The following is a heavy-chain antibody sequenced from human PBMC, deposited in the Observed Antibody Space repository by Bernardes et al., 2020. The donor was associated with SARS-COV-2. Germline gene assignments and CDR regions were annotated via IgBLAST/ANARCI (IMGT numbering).Heavy chain of an antibody. J-gene: IGHJ5*02. CDR3: ARHVLIAGYCSGSTCFRRGCFDP. CDR1: GDSISSLTYY. Sequence: SETLSLTCTVSGDSISSLTYYWGWIRQPPGKGLEWIGSISNSGSTYYKPSLKSRVTISVDTSKNQFSLKLSSVTAADTAVYYCARHVLIAGYCSGSTCFRRGCFDPWGQGTLVTVSS. CDR2: ISNSGST. V-gene: IGHV4-39*01. D-gene: IGHD2-2*01.